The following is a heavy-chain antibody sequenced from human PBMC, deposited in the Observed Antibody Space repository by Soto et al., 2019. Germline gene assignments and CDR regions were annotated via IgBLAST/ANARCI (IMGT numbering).Heavy chain of an antibody. CDR2: IIPILGIA. J-gene: IGHJ6*03. V-gene: IGHV1-69*02. Sequence: QVQLVQSGAEVKKPGSSVKVSCKASGGTFSSYTISWVRQAPGQGLEWMGRIIPILGIANYAQKFQGRVTITADKSTSTAYMELSSLRSEGTAVSYCARHNLDYYYYMDVWGKGTTVTVSS. D-gene: IGHD2-21*01. CDR3: ARHNLDYYYYMDV. CDR1: GGTFSSYT.